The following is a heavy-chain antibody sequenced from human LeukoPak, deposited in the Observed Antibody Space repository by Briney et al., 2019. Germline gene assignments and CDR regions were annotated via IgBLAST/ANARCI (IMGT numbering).Heavy chain of an antibody. CDR2: ISAYNGNT. V-gene: IGHV1-18*01. CDR1: GYTFTSYG. CDR3: AREPHYDYVWGSYNLNYYYYGMDV. Sequence: GASVKVSCKASGYTFTSYGISWVRQAPGQGLEWMGWISAYNGNTNYAQKLQGRVTMTTDTSTSTAYMELRSLRSDDTAVYYCAREPHYDYVWGSYNLNYYYYGMDVWGQGTTVIVSS. D-gene: IGHD3-16*01. J-gene: IGHJ6*02.